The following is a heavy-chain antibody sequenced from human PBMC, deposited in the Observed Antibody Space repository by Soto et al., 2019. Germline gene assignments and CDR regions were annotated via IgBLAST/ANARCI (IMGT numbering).Heavy chain of an antibody. J-gene: IGHJ1*01. CDR3: ARGVNTDRISSQYFHH. CDR1: GGSVSSGSNY. CDR2: IHHTGTT. V-gene: IGHV4-61*01. Sequence: WETLSLSCTVSGGSVSSGSNYWSWIRQPPGKGLEWIGYIHHTGTTDYHPSLKSRVTMSLDTSKNQFSLKLSSVTAADTAVYYCARGVNTDRISSQYFHHWGQAILLTVSS. D-gene: IGHD6-6*01.